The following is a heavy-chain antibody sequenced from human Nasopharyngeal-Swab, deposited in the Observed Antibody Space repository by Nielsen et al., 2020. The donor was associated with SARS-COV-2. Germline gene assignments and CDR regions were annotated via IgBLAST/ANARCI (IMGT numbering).Heavy chain of an antibody. CDR1: GFTFDDYA. CDR3: AKEAENDYSNSPGFYYGMDV. V-gene: IGHV3-43*02. Sequence: GESLKISCAASGFTFDDYAMHWVRQAPGKGLEWVSLISGDGGSKYYADSVKGRFTISRDNSKNSLYLQMNSLRTKDTALYYCAKEAENDYSNSPGFYYGMDVWGQGTTVTVSS. D-gene: IGHD4-11*01. J-gene: IGHJ6*02. CDR2: ISGDGGSK.